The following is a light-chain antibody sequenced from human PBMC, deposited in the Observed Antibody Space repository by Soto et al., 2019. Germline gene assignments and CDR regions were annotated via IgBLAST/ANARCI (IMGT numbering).Light chain of an antibody. CDR1: QSVRNNY. CDR3: QQYGSTPLT. CDR2: DAS. J-gene: IGKJ4*01. Sequence: EIVLTQSPDTLSLSPGERATLSCRASQSVRNNYLAWYQQKPGQAPRFLIYDASSRATGIPDRFSGGGSGTDFTLTINRLEPEDFAVYYCQQYGSTPLTFGGGTKVDIE. V-gene: IGKV3-20*01.